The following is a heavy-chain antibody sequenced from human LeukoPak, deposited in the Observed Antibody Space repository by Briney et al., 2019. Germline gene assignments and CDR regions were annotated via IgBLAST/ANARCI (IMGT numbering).Heavy chain of an antibody. J-gene: IGHJ4*02. Sequence: PGRSLRLSCAASGFTFSSYAMHWVRQAPGKGLEWVAVISYDGSSKYYADSVKGRFTISRDSSKNTLYLQMNSLRAEDTAVYYCASRVYDWGQGTLVTVSS. CDR1: GFTFSSYA. D-gene: IGHD6-6*01. CDR2: ISYDGSSK. CDR3: ASRVYD. V-gene: IGHV3-30*04.